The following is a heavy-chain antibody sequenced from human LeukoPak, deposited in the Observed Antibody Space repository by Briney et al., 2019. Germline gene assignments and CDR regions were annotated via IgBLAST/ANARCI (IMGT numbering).Heavy chain of an antibody. Sequence: ASVKVSCRASGYTFTSYGISWVRQAPGQGLEWMGWISAYNGNTNYAQKLQGRVTMTTDTSTSTAYMELRSLRSDDMAVYYCARDLDQHPVYYYGMDVWGKGTTVTVSS. CDR1: GYTFTSYG. CDR3: ARDLDQHPVYYYGMDV. J-gene: IGHJ6*04. V-gene: IGHV1-18*03. CDR2: ISAYNGNT. D-gene: IGHD1/OR15-1a*01.